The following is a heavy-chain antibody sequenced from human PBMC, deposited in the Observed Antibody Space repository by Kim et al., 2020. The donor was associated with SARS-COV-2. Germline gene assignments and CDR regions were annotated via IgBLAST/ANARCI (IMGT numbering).Heavy chain of an antibody. D-gene: IGHD3-3*01. CDR2: IFYSGST. CDR1: GGSISTSSYY. V-gene: IGHV4-39*01. Sequence: SETLSLTCTVSGGSISTSSYYWGWIRQPPGKGLEWIGTIFYSGSTYYNPSLKSRVTISVDTSKNQFSLKVTSVTAADTAVYCCARSATYYDFWSDYPKYYFDYWGQGNLVIVSS. J-gene: IGHJ4*02. CDR3: ARSATYYDFWSDYPKYYFDY.